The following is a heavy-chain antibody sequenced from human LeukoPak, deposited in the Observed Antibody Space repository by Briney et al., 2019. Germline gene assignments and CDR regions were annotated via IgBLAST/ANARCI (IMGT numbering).Heavy chain of an antibody. D-gene: IGHD5-18*01. CDR3: AKSDTAMVIDYYYGMDV. Sequence: GGSLRLSCAASGFTFSSYAMSWVRQAPGKGLEWVLAISGSGGSTYYADSVKGRFTISRDNSKNTLYLQMNSLRAEDTAVYYCAKSDTAMVIDYYYGMDVWGQGTTVTVSS. J-gene: IGHJ6*02. CDR2: ISGSGGST. V-gene: IGHV3-23*01. CDR1: GFTFSSYA.